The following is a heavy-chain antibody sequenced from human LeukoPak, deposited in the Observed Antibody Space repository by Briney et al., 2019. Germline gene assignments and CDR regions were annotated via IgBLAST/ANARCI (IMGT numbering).Heavy chain of an antibody. CDR1: GGSLSFYY. CDR2: ISQNGDS. V-gene: IGHV4-34*01. CDR3: ARDGGSSGNGAYYMDV. Sequence: SETLSLTCGVSGGSLSFYYWSWIRQSPGKGLEWIAEISQNGDSNYNMSLKSRVTISLDKSKNQVSLKLNSVTAADTAVYYCARDGGSSGNGAYYMDVWGKGTTVTVSS. J-gene: IGHJ6*03. D-gene: IGHD2-15*01.